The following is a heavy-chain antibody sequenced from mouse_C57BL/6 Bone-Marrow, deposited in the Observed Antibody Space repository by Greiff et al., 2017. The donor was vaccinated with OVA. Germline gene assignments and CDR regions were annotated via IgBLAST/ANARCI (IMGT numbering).Heavy chain of an antibody. V-gene: IGHV14-4*01. J-gene: IGHJ2*01. CDR1: GFNIKDDY. Sequence: VQLQQSGAELVRPGASVKLSCTASGFNIKDDYMPWVKQRPEQGLEWIGWIDPENGDTEYASKFQGKATITADTSSNTAYLQLSSLTSEDTAVYYCYGNPYFDYWGQGTTLTVSS. CDR2: IDPENGDT. D-gene: IGHD2-1*01. CDR3: YGNPYFDY.